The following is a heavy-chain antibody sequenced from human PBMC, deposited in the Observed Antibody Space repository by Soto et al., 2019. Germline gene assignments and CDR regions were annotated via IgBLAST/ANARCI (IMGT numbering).Heavy chain of an antibody. Sequence: GGSLRLSCAASGFTFSSYAMHWVRQAPGKGLEWVAVISYDGSNKYYADSVKGRFTISRDNSKNTLYLQMNSLRAEDTAVYYCARGGPITIFPDYYYGMDVWGQGTTVTVSS. CDR2: ISYDGSNK. J-gene: IGHJ6*02. V-gene: IGHV3-30-3*01. CDR3: ARGGPITIFPDYYYGMDV. D-gene: IGHD3-3*01. CDR1: GFTFSSYA.